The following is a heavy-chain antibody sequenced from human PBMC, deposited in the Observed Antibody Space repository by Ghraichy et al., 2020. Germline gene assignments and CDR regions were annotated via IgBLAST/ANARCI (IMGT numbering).Heavy chain of an antibody. CDR2: ISYDGSNK. CDR3: AARCGGDCYSPPETDADY. D-gene: IGHD2-21*01. V-gene: IGHV3-30-3*01. Sequence: GGSLTLSCAASGFTFSSYAMHWVRQAPGKGLEWVAVISYDGSNKYYADSVKGRFTISRDNSKNTLYLQMNSLGAEDTAVYYCAARCGGDCYSPPETDADYWGQGTLVTVSS. CDR1: GFTFSSYA. J-gene: IGHJ4*02.